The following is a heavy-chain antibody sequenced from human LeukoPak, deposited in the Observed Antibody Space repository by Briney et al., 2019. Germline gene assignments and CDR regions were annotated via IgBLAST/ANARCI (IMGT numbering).Heavy chain of an antibody. Sequence: GESLKISFKGSGYSFTSYWIGWVRPMPGKGLEWMGIIYPCDSDTRYSPSFQGQVTISADKSISTAYLQWNSLKASDTAMYYCARLPYCGGDCYPNWFDPWGQGTLVTVSS. CDR2: IYPCDSDT. CDR3: ARLPYCGGDCYPNWFDP. CDR1: GYSFTSYW. V-gene: IGHV5-51*01. D-gene: IGHD2-21*02. J-gene: IGHJ5*02.